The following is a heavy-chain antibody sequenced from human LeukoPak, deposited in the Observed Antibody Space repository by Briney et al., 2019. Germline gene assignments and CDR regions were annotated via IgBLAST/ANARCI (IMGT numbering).Heavy chain of an antibody. J-gene: IGHJ4*02. V-gene: IGHV4-59*12. CDR3: ARLRNVPVNYHQFDN. CDR2: ISYSGYT. Sequence: SETLSLTCTVSGASFSDYHWSWIRQPPGKGLDYIGFISYSGYTHYNPSLKSRVTISLDPSKNQFSLRLSSVTAADTALYYCARLRNVPVNYHQFDNWGQGTLVTVSS. D-gene: IGHD3-10*02. CDR1: GASFSDYH.